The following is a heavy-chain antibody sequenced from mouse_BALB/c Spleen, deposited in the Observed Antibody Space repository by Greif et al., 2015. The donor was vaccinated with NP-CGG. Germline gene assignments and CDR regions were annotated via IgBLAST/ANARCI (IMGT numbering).Heavy chain of an antibody. CDR2: IDPSDSYT. V-gene: IGHV1-69*02. CDR3: ARRDGNYD. D-gene: IGHD2-1*01. CDR1: GYTFTSYW. J-gene: IGHJ2*01. Sequence: QVQLKESGAELVKPGASVKLSCKASGYTFTSYWMHWVKQRPGQGLEWIGEIDPSDSYTNCNQKFKGKATLTVDKSSSTAYMQLSSLTSEDSAVHYCARRDGNYDWGQGTTLTVSS.